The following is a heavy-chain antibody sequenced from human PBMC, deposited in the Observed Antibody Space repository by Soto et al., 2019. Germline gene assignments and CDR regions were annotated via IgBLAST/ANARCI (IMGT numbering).Heavy chain of an antibody. J-gene: IGHJ4*02. CDR1: GFTFSSYS. CDR3: ARDGARDRGDKGFDY. V-gene: IGHV3-21*01. CDR2: ITSTSTYI. Sequence: EVQLVESGGGLVKPGGSLRLSCAASGFTFSSYSMNWVRQAPGKGLEWVASITSTSTYIYYTDSLKGRFTISRDNAKNSLYLQMNSLGPGDTAVYYCARDGARDRGDKGFDYWGQGTVVTVSS. D-gene: IGHD2-21*02.